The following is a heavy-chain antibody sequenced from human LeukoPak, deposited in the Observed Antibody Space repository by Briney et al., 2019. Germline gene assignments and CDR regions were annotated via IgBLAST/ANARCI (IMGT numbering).Heavy chain of an antibody. CDR2: IQQGGSHK. Sequence: GGSLRLSCAASGFTFRSYSMNWVRQAPGKGLEWVASIQQGGSHKYYMDSVEGRFTIPRDNAKNSLFLQMNSLRAEDTAVYYCARAPIDSHSWYHAFDIWGQGTMATVSS. CDR3: ARAPIDSHSWYHAFDI. D-gene: IGHD6-13*01. CDR1: GFTFRSYS. V-gene: IGHV3-7*01. J-gene: IGHJ3*02.